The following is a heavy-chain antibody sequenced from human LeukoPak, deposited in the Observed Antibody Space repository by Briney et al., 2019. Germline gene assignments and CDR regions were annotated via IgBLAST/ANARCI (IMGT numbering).Heavy chain of an antibody. CDR2: ILYIGKT. D-gene: IGHD3-10*01. Sequence: KPSETLSPTCTVSGGSISTYYWSWIRQPPGKRLEWIGYILYIGKTNYNPSLKSRVTMSVDTSKNQFSLKLSSVTAADTAVYYCAPLLPNYYGSGSWAYYYGMDVWGQGTTVTVSS. CDR3: APLLPNYYGSGSWAYYYGMDV. V-gene: IGHV4-59*12. J-gene: IGHJ6*02. CDR1: GGSISTYY.